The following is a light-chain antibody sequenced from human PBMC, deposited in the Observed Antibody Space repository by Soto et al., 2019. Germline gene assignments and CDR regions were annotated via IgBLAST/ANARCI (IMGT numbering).Light chain of an antibody. Sequence: QSALTQPASVSGSPGQSITISCTGTGSDVGAYSYVSWYQHHPGKAPKLLIYSNNQRPSGVPDRFSGSKSGTSASLAISGLQSEDEADYYCAAWDDSLNGVVFGGGTKLSVL. J-gene: IGLJ2*01. V-gene: IGLV1-44*01. CDR3: AAWDDSLNGVV. CDR1: GSDVGAYSY. CDR2: SNN.